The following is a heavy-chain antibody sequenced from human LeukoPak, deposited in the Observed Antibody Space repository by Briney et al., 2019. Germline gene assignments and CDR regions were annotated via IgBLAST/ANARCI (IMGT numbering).Heavy chain of an antibody. Sequence: GGSLRLSCAVSGFTVSSDYMSWVRQAPGKGLEWVSVIYAGGNTFYADSVKVRFSISRDNSKNTLHLQMNSLRAEDTAVYYCARAQPGTALILEFWGQGTLVTVSS. CDR1: GFTVSSDY. V-gene: IGHV3-53*01. CDR3: ARAQPGTALILEF. D-gene: IGHD1-7*01. CDR2: IYAGGNT. J-gene: IGHJ4*02.